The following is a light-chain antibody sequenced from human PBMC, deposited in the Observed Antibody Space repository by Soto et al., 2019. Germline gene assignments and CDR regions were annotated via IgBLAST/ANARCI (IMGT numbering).Light chain of an antibody. V-gene: IGKV3-20*01. CDR1: QSVSSY. CDR2: GAS. J-gene: IGKJ1*01. Sequence: DIVLTQSPGTLSLSPGERTTLSCRASQSVSSYLALDHQKPCQATRLLFYGASSRVTGIPDRFSGSGSGTGFTLTISSQEPEAFAEYYYQHDDTSPRTFGQGHTVEIK. CDR3: QHDDTSPRT.